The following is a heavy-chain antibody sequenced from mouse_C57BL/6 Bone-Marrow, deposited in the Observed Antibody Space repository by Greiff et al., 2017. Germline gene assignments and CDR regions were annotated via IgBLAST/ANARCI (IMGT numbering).Heavy chain of an antibody. CDR2: ISYSGTT. CDR3: ARGEIYDYDRYFDV. J-gene: IGHJ1*03. Sequence: EVQLVESGPGMVKPSQSLSLTCTVTGYSITSGFDWHWIRHFPGNKLEWMAYISYSGTTNYNPSLKSRISITHATSKNHFFLKLNSVTAEDTATYYCARGEIYDYDRYFDVWGTGTTVTVSS. CDR1: GYSITSGFD. V-gene: IGHV3-1*01. D-gene: IGHD2-4*01.